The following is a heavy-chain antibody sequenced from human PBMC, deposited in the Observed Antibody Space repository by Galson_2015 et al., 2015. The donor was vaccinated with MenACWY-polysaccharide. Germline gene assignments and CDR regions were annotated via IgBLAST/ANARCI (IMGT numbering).Heavy chain of an antibody. CDR1: GFSLRTSGVG. V-gene: IGHV2-5*02. J-gene: IGHJ4*02. D-gene: IGHD4-11*01. Sequence: PALVKPTQTLTLTCTFSGFSLRTSGVGVGWIRQSPGKALEWLALIFWDDDKRYSPSLKSRLTIAEDTSTNEVVLTMTNMDPVDTATYYCARRPIHVLYDYSGLFDQWGQGTLVTVSS. CDR2: IFWDDDK. CDR3: ARRPIHVLYDYSGLFDQ.